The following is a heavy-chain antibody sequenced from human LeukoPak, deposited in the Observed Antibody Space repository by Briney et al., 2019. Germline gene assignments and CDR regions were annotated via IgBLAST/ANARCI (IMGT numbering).Heavy chain of an antibody. D-gene: IGHD2-2*01. J-gene: IGHJ3*02. Sequence: PSETLSLTCTVPGGSITSYYWSWIRQPPGKGLEWIGYIYYRGSTKYNPSLKSRVTISVDTSKNQFSLKLSSVTAADTAVYYCARAGIVVVPAAKGDAFDIWGQGTMVTVSS. CDR3: ARAGIVVVPAAKGDAFDI. V-gene: IGHV4-59*01. CDR2: IYYRGST. CDR1: GGSITSYY.